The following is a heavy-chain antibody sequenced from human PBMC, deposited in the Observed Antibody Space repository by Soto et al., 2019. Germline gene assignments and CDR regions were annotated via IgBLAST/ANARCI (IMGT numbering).Heavy chain of an antibody. CDR2: IKSKTDGGTT. CDR1: GFTFSTAC. J-gene: IGHJ5*02. D-gene: IGHD4-17*01. V-gene: IGHV3-15*07. Sequence: EVQLVESGGGLVKPGGSLRLSCAASGFTFSTACMNWVRQAPGKGLEWVGRIKSKTDGGTTDYAAPVKCRFIISRDDSKNTLYLQMNRLTTEDTALYYCTPLTTVISPWGQGTLVTVSS. CDR3: TPLTTVISP.